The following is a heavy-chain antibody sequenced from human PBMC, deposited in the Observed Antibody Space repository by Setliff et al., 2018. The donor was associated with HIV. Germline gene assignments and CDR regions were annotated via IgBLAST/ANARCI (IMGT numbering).Heavy chain of an antibody. CDR3: ARNGARRGLAVARGNWHFDL. J-gene: IGHJ2*01. Sequence: GGSLRLSCAASGFTFSSYGMHWVRQAPGKGLEWVALIWYDGSNKYYADSVKGRFTISRDNSKNTLYLQVNSLRAEDMAVYYCARNGARRGLAVARGNWHFDLWGRGTLVTVSS. CDR1: GFTFSSYG. V-gene: IGHV3-33*08. D-gene: IGHD6-19*01. CDR2: IWYDGSNK.